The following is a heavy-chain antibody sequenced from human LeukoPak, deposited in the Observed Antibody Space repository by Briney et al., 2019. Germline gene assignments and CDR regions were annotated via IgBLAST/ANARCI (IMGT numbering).Heavy chain of an antibody. Sequence: PGGSLRLSCAASGFTSSSYAMHWVRQAPGKGLEWVAVISYDGSNKYYADSVKGRFTISRDNAKNSLYLQMNSLRAEDTAVYYCARVRYDYYYGMDVWGKGTTVTVSS. J-gene: IGHJ6*04. CDR3: ARVRYDYYYGMDV. CDR2: ISYDGSNK. V-gene: IGHV3-30*04. CDR1: GFTSSSYA.